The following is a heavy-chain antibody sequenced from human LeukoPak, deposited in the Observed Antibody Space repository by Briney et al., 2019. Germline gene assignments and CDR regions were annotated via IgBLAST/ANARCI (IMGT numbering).Heavy chain of an antibody. CDR2: INHSGST. V-gene: IGHV4-34*01. J-gene: IGHJ4*02. CDR1: GGSFSGYY. CDR3: ARIVQYDCVWGSYRFPPARYYFDY. D-gene: IGHD3-16*02. Sequence: SETLSLTCAVYGGSFSGYYWSWIRQPPGKGLEWIGEINHSGSTNYNPSLKSRVTISVDTSKNQFSLKLSSVTAADTAVYYCARIVQYDCVWGSYRFPPARYYFDYWGQGTLVTVSS.